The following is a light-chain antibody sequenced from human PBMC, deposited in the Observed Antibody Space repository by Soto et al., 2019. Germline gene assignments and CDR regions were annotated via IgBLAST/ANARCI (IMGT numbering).Light chain of an antibody. CDR1: QNVRNTY. Sequence: EIVLTQSPGTLSLSPGESATLSCRASQNVRNTYLGWYQQKPGQSPRLLIHGASSRATGIPDRFSGSGSGTDFILTISRLEPEDFAVYYCQQYGTAPLTFGGGTRVEIK. J-gene: IGKJ4*01. V-gene: IGKV3-20*01. CDR2: GAS. CDR3: QQYGTAPLT.